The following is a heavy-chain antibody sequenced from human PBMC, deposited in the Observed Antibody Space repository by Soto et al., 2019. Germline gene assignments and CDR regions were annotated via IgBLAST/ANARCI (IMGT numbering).Heavy chain of an antibody. V-gene: IGHV1-3*01. Sequence: GASVKVSCKASRYTFTSCAMHWVRQAPGQRLEWMGWINAGNGNTKYSQKFQGRVTITRDTSASTAYMELSSLRSEDTAVYYCARVGGSGSYYLLDYWGRGTLVTVSS. CDR3: ARVGGSGSYYLLDY. CDR2: INAGNGNT. CDR1: RYTFTSCA. D-gene: IGHD3-10*01. J-gene: IGHJ4*02.